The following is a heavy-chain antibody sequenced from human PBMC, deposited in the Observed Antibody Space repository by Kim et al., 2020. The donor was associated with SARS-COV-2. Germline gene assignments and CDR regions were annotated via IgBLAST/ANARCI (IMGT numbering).Heavy chain of an antibody. D-gene: IGHD7-27*01. CDR3: AKATWGGAFDI. V-gene: IGHV3-23*01. J-gene: IGHJ3*02. Sequence: YYAYSVKGRFTISRNNTKNTLYLQMNSLRAEDTAVYYCAKATWGGAFDIWGQGTMVTVSS.